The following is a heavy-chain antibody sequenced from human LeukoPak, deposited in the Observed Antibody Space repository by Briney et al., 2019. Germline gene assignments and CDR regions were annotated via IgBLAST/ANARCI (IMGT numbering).Heavy chain of an antibody. Sequence: PGGSLRLSCAASGFTFSSYAMSWVRQAPGKGLEWVSVIYSGGSTYYADSVKGRFTFSRDNSKNTLYLQMNSLRAEDTAVYYCARDRGYSYGYELYYWGQGTLVTVSS. CDR3: ARDRGYSYGYELYY. D-gene: IGHD5-18*01. CDR2: IYSGGST. CDR1: GFTFSSYA. V-gene: IGHV3-53*01. J-gene: IGHJ4*02.